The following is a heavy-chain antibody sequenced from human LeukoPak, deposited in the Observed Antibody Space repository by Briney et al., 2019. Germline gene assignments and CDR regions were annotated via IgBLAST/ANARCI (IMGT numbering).Heavy chain of an antibody. Sequence: PSETLSLTCSVSGASISGGTYYWGWIRQPPGKGLEWIGSIYYTGSTYDNLSLKSRVTISVDTSKNQFSLKLSSVTAADTAVYYCARRGGSGRAFDYWGQGTLVTVSS. D-gene: IGHD1-26*01. J-gene: IGHJ4*02. V-gene: IGHV4-39*01. CDR2: IYYTGST. CDR1: GASISGGTYY. CDR3: ARRGGSGRAFDY.